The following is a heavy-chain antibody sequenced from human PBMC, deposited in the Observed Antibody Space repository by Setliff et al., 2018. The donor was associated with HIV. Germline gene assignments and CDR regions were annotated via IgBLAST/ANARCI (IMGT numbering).Heavy chain of an antibody. CDR3: ARDRHSSGLGSYVP. V-gene: IGHV4-4*07. CDR1: GGSFGVYR. J-gene: IGHJ5*02. D-gene: IGHD3-10*01. CDR2: IDSSGTT. Sequence: SETLSLTCTISGGSFGVYRWSWIRQSAGRGLEWIGRIDSSGTTDYKPSLKGRVAISVDTSRNQFSLRVTSVTAADTAVYFCARDRHSSGLGSYVPWCPGILVTVSS.